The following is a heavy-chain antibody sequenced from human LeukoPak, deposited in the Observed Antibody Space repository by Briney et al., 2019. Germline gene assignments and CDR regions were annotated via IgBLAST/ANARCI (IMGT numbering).Heavy chain of an antibody. CDR3: ARDDGRYFDRLGHDAFDI. CDR1: GGTFSSYA. J-gene: IGHJ3*02. V-gene: IGHV1-69*06. D-gene: IGHD3-9*01. CDR2: IIPIFGTA. Sequence: AAVKVSCKASGGTFSSYAISWVRQAPGQGLEWMGGIIPIFGTANYAQKFQGRVTITADKSTSTAYMELSSLRSEDTAVYYCARDDGRYFDRLGHDAFDIWGQGTLVTVSS.